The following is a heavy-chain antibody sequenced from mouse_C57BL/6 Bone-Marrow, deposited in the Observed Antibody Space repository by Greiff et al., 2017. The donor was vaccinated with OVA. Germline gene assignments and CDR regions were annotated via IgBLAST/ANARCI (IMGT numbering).Heavy chain of an antibody. V-gene: IGHV1-64*01. J-gene: IGHJ2*01. CDR3: ASSHWDGDY. CDR1: GYTFTSYW. Sequence: QVQLQQPGAELVKPGASVKLSCKASGYTFTSYWMHWVTQRPGQGLEWIGMIHPHSGSTNYNEKFKSKATLTVDKSSSTGYMQLSSLTSEYSAVYYCASSHWDGDYWCQGTTLTVSS. D-gene: IGHD4-1*01. CDR2: IHPHSGST.